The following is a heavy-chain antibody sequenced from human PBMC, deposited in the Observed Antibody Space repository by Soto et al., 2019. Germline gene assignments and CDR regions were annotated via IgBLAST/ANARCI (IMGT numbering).Heavy chain of an antibody. CDR1: GFTFSSYE. J-gene: IGHJ4*02. Sequence: LRLSCAASGFTFSSYEMNWVRQAPGKGLEWVSYISSSGSTIYYADSVKGRFTISRDNAKNSLYLQMNSLRAEDTAVYYCACMYYYDSSGLDFDYWGQGTLVTVSS. D-gene: IGHD3-22*01. CDR2: ISSSGSTI. CDR3: ACMYYYDSSGLDFDY. V-gene: IGHV3-48*03.